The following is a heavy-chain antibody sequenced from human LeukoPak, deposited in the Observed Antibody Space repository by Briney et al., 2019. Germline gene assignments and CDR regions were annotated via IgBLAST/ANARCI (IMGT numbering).Heavy chain of an antibody. Sequence: GGSLRLSCAASAFTFSSYAMSLVRQAPGKGLEWVSAISGSGGSTYYADSVKGRFTISRDNSKNTLYLQMNSLRAEDTAVYYCAKDVGHSYGLFDYWGQGTLVTVSS. CDR2: ISGSGGST. CDR1: AFTFSSYA. V-gene: IGHV3-23*01. J-gene: IGHJ4*02. CDR3: AKDVGHSYGLFDY. D-gene: IGHD5-18*01.